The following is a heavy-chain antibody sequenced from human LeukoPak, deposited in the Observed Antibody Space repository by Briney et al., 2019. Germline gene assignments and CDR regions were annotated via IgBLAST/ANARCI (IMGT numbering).Heavy chain of an antibody. CDR3: ARGFGYSFGYIGY. J-gene: IGHJ4*02. D-gene: IGHD5-18*01. V-gene: IGHV4-59*01. CDR2: ISYSGNS. Sequence: PSETLSLTCTVSGGPIHTYYWNWIRQPPGKGLEWIAYISYSGNSNYNPSLKSRVSISVDTSKNQFSLKLSSMTAADTAVYYCARGFGYSFGYIGYWGQGTLVTVSS. CDR1: GGPIHTYY.